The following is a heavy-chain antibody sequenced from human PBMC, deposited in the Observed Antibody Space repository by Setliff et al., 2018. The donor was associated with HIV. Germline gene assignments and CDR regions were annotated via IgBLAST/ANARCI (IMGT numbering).Heavy chain of an antibody. Sequence: GGSLRLSCAASGFTFSDRYMDWVRQAPGKGLEWVGRTTNKADSYNTNYAASVKGRFTIARDDSKKSLYLQMNSLKIEDTAVYYCVRGLGSEFDYWGQGTLVTVSS. J-gene: IGHJ4*02. D-gene: IGHD2-15*01. CDR2: TTNKADSYNT. V-gene: IGHV3-72*01. CDR3: VRGLGSEFDY. CDR1: GFTFSDRY.